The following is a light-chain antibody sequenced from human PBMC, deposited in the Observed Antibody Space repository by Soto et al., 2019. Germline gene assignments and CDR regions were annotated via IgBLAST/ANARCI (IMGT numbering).Light chain of an antibody. V-gene: IGKV3-15*01. CDR2: GAS. CDR3: QQYKVWPPWT. CDR1: QSVSSN. J-gene: IGKJ1*01. Sequence: EIVMTQSPATLSVSPGERATLSCRASQSVSSNLAWYQQKPGQAPRLIIYGASTRATGSPASFSGSGSGTQFTPTISSLQSEDLAVVYCQQYKVWPPWTFGHGTKVEIK.